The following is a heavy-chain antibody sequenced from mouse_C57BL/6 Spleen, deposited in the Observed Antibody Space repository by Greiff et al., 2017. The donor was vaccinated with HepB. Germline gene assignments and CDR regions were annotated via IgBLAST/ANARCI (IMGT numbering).Heavy chain of an antibody. Sequence: QVQLQQSGAELAKPGASVKLSCKASGYTFTSYWMHWVKQRPGQGLEWIGYINPSSGYTKYNQKFKDKATLTADKSSSTAYMQLSSLTYEDSAVYYCARFPLLRDWYFDVWGTGTTVTVSS. J-gene: IGHJ1*03. V-gene: IGHV1-7*01. CDR3: ARFPLLRDWYFDV. CDR2: INPSSGYT. D-gene: IGHD1-1*01. CDR1: GYTFTSYW.